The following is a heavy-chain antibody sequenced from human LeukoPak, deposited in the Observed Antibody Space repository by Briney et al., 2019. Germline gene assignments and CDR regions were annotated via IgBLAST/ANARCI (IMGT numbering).Heavy chain of an antibody. CDR2: ISWNSGSI. Sequence: GGSLRLSCAASGFTFNDYAMHWVRQAPGKGLEWVSVISWNSGSIGYVDSVKGRFTISRDNARNLLYLQMNSLRAEDTAVYYCARHPYGVLDYWGQGTLVTVTS. CDR3: ARHPYGVLDY. V-gene: IGHV3-9*01. J-gene: IGHJ4*02. CDR1: GFTFNDYA. D-gene: IGHD4-17*01.